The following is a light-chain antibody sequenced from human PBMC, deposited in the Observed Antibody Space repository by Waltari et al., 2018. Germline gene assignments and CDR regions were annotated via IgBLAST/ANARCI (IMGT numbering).Light chain of an antibody. CDR1: QSLLYRSNNKNY. V-gene: IGKV4-1*01. CDR3: QQYYSPPLT. CDR2: WAS. J-gene: IGKJ1*01. Sequence: DIVMTQSPDSLAVSLGARATIHCKSSQSLLYRSNNKNYLAWYQQKPGQPPNLLIYWASARESGFPSRFSGSGSGTDFTLTISSLQAEDVAVYYCQQYYSPPLTFGQGTKVEV.